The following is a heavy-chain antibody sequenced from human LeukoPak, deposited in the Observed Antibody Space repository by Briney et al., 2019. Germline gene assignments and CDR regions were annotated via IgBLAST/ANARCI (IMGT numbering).Heavy chain of an antibody. D-gene: IGHD2-2*01. CDR3: ASLGYCSRTSCYAMIXYMDV. J-gene: IGHJ6*03. Sequence: ASVKVSCKASGYTFTGYYMHWVRQAPGQGLEWMGWINPNSGGTNYAQKFQGRVTMTRDTSISTAYMELSRLRSDDTAVYYCASLGYCSRTSCYAMIXYMDVWGKGTTVTVSS. CDR1: GYTFTGYY. V-gene: IGHV1-2*02. CDR2: INPNSGGT.